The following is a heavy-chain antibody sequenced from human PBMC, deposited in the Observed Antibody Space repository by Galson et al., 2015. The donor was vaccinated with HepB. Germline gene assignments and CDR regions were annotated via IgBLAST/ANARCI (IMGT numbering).Heavy chain of an antibody. J-gene: IGHJ4*02. Sequence: SVKVSCKASGYTFTSFGISWMRQAPGQRLEWMGWISTYNGKTDYAQKFQGRVSMTTDKSTRTVYSDLRSLGSDDTAVYYCALRTGTLPYYFDYWGQGTQVTVSS. V-gene: IGHV1-18*01. CDR1: GYTFTSFG. CDR3: ALRTGTLPYYFDY. D-gene: IGHD3-10*01. CDR2: ISTYNGKT.